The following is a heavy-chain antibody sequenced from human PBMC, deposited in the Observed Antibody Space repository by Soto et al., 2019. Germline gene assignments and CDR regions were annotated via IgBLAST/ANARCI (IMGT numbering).Heavy chain of an antibody. J-gene: IGHJ4*02. Sequence: SETLSLTCTVSAGSITSHSWSWIRQPPGKGLEWIGYISYSGSTNYNPSLKSRVTMSVDTSKNQLFLKLSSVSAAGAAVYYCARVYSSSWYQNFLDCWGQGTLVTVSS. CDR3: ARVYSSSWYQNFLDC. V-gene: IGHV4-59*11. CDR2: ISYSGST. D-gene: IGHD6-13*01. CDR1: AGSITSHS.